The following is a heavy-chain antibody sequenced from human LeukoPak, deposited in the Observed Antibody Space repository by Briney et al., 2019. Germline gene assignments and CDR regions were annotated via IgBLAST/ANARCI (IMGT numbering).Heavy chain of an antibody. CDR1: GFTFSSYG. V-gene: IGHV3-30*18. CDR3: AKARGYSYALDY. J-gene: IGHJ4*02. CDR2: ISYDGSNK. Sequence: GGSLRLSCAASGFTFSSYGMHWVRQAPGKGLEWVAVISYDGSNKYYADPVKGRFTISRDNSKNTLYLQMNSLRAEDAAVYYCAKARGYSYALDYWGQGTLVIVSS. D-gene: IGHD5-18*01.